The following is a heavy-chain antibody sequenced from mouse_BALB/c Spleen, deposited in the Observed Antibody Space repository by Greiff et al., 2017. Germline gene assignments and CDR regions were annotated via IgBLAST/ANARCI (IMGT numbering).Heavy chain of an antibody. CDR1: GYTFTSYW. D-gene: IGHD2-2*01. CDR3: TRNYGYDGDWYFDV. CDR2: IYPGSGST. Sequence: LQPGSELVRPGASVKLSCKASGYTFTSYWMHWVKQRPGQGLEWIGNIYPGSGSTNYDEKFKSKATLTVDTSSSTAYMQLSSLTSEDSAVYYCTRNYGYDGDWYFDVWGAGTTVTVSS. J-gene: IGHJ1*01. V-gene: IGHV1S22*01.